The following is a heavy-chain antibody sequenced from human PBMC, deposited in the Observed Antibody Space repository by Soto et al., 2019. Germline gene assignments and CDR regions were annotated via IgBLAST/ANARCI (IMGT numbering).Heavy chain of an antibody. CDR3: AAAYYGSWSGDQTALDYYYGMDV. D-gene: IGHD3-3*01. CDR2: ISAYNGNT. CDR1: GYTFTSYG. Sequence: ASVKVSCKASGYTFTSYGISWVRQAPGQGLEWMGWISAYNGNTNYAQKLQGRVTMTTDTSTSTAYMELRRLGSDDTAVYYCAAAYYGSWSGDQTALDYYYGMDVWGQGTTVSVSS. J-gene: IGHJ6*02. V-gene: IGHV1-18*01.